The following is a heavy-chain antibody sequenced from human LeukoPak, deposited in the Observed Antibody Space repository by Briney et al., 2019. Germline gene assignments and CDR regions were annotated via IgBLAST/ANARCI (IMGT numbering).Heavy chain of an antibody. Sequence: ASAKVSCKASGYTFTDYYIHWVRQVPGQGLDWMGWINTDSGATNYGQKFQGRVTLTRDTSIRTAYMELRRLRSDDTGVYYCARDIPITRWGQGTMVTVSS. CDR1: GYTFTDYY. V-gene: IGHV1-2*02. CDR3: ARDIPITR. J-gene: IGHJ4*02. D-gene: IGHD3-10*01. CDR2: INTDSGAT.